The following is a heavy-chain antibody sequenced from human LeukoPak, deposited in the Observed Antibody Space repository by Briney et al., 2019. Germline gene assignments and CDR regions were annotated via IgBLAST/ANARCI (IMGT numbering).Heavy chain of an antibody. D-gene: IGHD3-10*01. CDR1: GFSFSSYS. J-gene: IGHJ6*03. CDR2: ISRSSSYK. CDR3: AREPAEPITYFLAYYYYYMDV. Sequence: GGSLRLSCAASGFSFSSYSMHWVRQAPGKGLEWVSSISRSSSYKYYADSVKGRFTISRDNAKNSLYLQLNSLRAEDTAVYYCAREPAEPITYFLAYYYYYMDVWGKGNTVTVSS. V-gene: IGHV3-21*01.